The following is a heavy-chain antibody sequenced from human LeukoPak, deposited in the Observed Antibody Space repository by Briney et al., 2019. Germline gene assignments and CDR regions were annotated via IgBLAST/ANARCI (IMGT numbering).Heavy chain of an antibody. J-gene: IGHJ4*02. D-gene: IGHD5-18*01. CDR2: IYYSGST. V-gene: IGHV4-39*07. CDR3: ARDRRFGYSYGYGTDY. Sequence: PSETLSLTCTVFGGSISSSSYYWGWIRQPPGKGLEWIGSIYYSGSTYYNPSLKSRVTISVDTSKNQFSLKLSSVTAADTAVYYCARDRRFGYSYGYGTDYWGQGTLVTVSS. CDR1: GGSISSSSYY.